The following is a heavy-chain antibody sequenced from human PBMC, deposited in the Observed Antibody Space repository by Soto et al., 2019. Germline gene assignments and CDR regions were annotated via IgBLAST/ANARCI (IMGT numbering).Heavy chain of an antibody. CDR3: AKAAIVVVPAAPFDY. V-gene: IGHV3-9*01. Sequence: GGSLRLSCAASGFTFDDYAMHWVRQAPGKGLEWVSGISWNSGSIGYADSVKGRFTISRDNAKNSLYLQMNSLRAEDTALYYCAKAAIVVVPAAPFDYWGQGTLVTVSS. D-gene: IGHD2-2*01. J-gene: IGHJ4*02. CDR1: GFTFDDYA. CDR2: ISWNSGSI.